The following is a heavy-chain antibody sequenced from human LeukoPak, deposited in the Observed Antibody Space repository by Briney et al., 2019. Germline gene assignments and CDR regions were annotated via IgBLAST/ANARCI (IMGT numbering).Heavy chain of an antibody. Sequence: SETLSLTCSVSGGSISSSSYFWGWIRQPPGKGLEWIASVHYSGSTYYNPSLKSRVTILVDTSKNQFSLKLSSVTAADTAVYYCARETPSSGWYPFYYYYMDVWGKGTTVTISS. D-gene: IGHD6-19*01. V-gene: IGHV4-39*07. J-gene: IGHJ6*03. CDR2: VHYSGST. CDR3: ARETPSSGWYPFYYYYMDV. CDR1: GGSISSSSYF.